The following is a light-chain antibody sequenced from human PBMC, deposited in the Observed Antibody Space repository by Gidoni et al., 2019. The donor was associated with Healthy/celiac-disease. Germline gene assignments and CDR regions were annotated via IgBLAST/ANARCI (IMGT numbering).Light chain of an antibody. J-gene: IGKJ2*03. CDR2: DAS. Sequence: EIVLTQSPATLSLSPGERATLSCRASQSVSSYLDWYQQKPGQAPRLLIYDASSRATGIPARFSGSGSGTDFTLTISSLEPEDFAVYYCQQRRSFGQGTKLEIK. CDR3: QQRRS. V-gene: IGKV3-11*01. CDR1: QSVSSY.